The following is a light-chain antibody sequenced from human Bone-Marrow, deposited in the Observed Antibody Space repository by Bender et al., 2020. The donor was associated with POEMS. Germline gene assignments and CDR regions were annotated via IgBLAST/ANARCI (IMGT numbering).Light chain of an antibody. Sequence: QSVPTQPASVSGSPGQSITISCTGTSSDVGGYNSVAWYQQHPGKAPKLLIYQVSKRPSGISSRFSGSKSGNTASLTISGLQAEDEADYYCCSYAGSTTVVFGGGTKLTVL. CDR1: SSDVGGYNS. V-gene: IGLV2-23*02. CDR2: QVS. CDR3: CSYAGSTTVV. J-gene: IGLJ3*02.